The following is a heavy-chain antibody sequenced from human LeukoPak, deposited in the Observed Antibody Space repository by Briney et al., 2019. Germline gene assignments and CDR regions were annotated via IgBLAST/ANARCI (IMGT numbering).Heavy chain of an antibody. CDR2: ISAYNGNT. J-gene: IGHJ4*02. V-gene: IGHV1-18*01. CDR1: GYTFTSYG. CDR3: AKDLVYERQLSFLVSTFDC. Sequence: ASVTVSCKASGYTFTSYGISWVRQAPGQGLEWMGWISAYNGNTNYAQKLQGRVTMTTDTSTSTAYMELRSLRSDDTAVYYCAKDLVYERQLSFLVSTFDCWGQGTLVTVSS. D-gene: IGHD6-6*01.